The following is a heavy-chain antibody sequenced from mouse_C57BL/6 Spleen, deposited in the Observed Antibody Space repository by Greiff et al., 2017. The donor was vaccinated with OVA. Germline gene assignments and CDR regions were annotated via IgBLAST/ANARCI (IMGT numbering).Heavy chain of an antibody. V-gene: IGHV1-39*01. Sequence: VQLQQSGPELVKPGASVKISCKASGYSFTDYNMNWVKQSPGKSLEWIGVINPNYGTTSYNQKFKGKATVTVDQSSSTAYMQLNSLTSEDSAVYDCARSEDYDDWYFDVWGTGTTVTVSS. J-gene: IGHJ1*03. CDR3: ARSEDYDDWYFDV. D-gene: IGHD2-4*01. CDR1: GYSFTDYN. CDR2: INPNYGTT.